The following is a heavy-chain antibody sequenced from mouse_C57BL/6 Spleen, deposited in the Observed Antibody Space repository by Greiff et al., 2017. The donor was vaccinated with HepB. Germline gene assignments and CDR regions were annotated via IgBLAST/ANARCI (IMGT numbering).Heavy chain of an antibody. D-gene: IGHD3-1*01. J-gene: IGHJ2*01. CDR2: IYPGSGNT. Sequence: VQLQQSGPELVKPGASVKISCKASGYSFTSYYIHWVKQRPGQGLEWIGWIYPGSGNTKYNEKFKGKATLTADTSSSTAYMQLSSLTSEDSAVYSCVFPLGRGLEYYFDYWGQGTTLTVSS. CDR1: GYSFTSYY. V-gene: IGHV1-66*01. CDR3: VFPLGRGLEYYFDY.